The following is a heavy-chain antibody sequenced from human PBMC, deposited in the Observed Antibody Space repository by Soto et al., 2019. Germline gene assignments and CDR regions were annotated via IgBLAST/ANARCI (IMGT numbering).Heavy chain of an antibody. D-gene: IGHD3-16*02. Sequence: QVQLQESGPGLVKPSQTLSLTCTVSGGSISSGGYYWSWIRQHPGKGLEWIGYIYYSGSTSYNPXRXSXXTISVDTSKNPFSLKLSSVTAADTAVYYCARGVIHWGQGTLVTVSS. V-gene: IGHV4-31*01. CDR2: IYYSGST. CDR3: ARGVIH. J-gene: IGHJ4*02. CDR1: GGSISSGGYY.